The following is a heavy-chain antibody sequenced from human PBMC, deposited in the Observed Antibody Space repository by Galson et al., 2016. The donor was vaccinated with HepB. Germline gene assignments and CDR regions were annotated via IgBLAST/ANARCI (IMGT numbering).Heavy chain of an antibody. CDR1: GFSFSNSG. D-gene: IGHD4-17*01. CDR3: ARDLPDYVIYLIQYAFDY. CDR2: ITRSGDAT. V-gene: IGHV3-23*01. J-gene: IGHJ4*02. Sequence: SLRLSCAASGFSFSNSGMSWVRQAPGRGLEWVSGITRSGDATHYADFVKGRFTISRDNSKNTLYLYMNSLRVEDTAVYYCARDLPDYVIYLIQYAFDYWGQGTLVTVSS.